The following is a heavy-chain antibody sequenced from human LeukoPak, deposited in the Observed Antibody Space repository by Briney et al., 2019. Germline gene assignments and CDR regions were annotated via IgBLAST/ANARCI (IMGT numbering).Heavy chain of an antibody. V-gene: IGHV3-66*01. CDR2: IYSGGTT. J-gene: IGHJ4*02. CDR1: GFTVSSDY. CDR3: TSGGSVPATRSFDY. Sequence: HAGGSLRLSCSASGFTVSSDYMSWVRQAPGKGLAWLSVIYSGGTTYYADSVKGRFTISRDNSKNTVYLQMNSLRVEDTAMYYCTSGGSVPATRSFDYWGQGTLVTVSS. D-gene: IGHD6-19*01.